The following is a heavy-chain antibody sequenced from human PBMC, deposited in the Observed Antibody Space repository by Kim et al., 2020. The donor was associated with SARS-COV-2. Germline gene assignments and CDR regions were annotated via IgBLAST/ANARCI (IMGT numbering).Heavy chain of an antibody. J-gene: IGHJ5*02. CDR1: GYTFTSYA. CDR3: ARGGNGWIRVFWLDA. CDR2: IDAADGKT. Sequence: ASVTVSCKASGYTFTSYAMHWVRQAPGQKLEWMGWIDAADGKTEYSQKFQGRVTITRDTSATTVYMDLNRLTSDDTAVYYCARGGNGWIRVFWLDAWGQGARVTVSS. V-gene: IGHV1-3*01. D-gene: IGHD6-19*01.